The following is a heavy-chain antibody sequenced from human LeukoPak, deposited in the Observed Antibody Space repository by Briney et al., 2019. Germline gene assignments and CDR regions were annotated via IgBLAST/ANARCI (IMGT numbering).Heavy chain of an antibody. CDR3: ARALYGSGSYYGPHYYYYGMDV. V-gene: IGHV1-8*01. CDR1: GYTFTSYD. J-gene: IGHJ6*02. Sequence: ASVKVSCKASGYTFTSYDINWVRQATGQGLEWMGWMNPNSDNTVYAQKFQGRVTMTRNTSISTVYMELSSLRSEDMAVYYCARALYGSGSYYGPHYYYYGMDVWGQGTTVTVSS. D-gene: IGHD3-10*01. CDR2: MNPNSDNT.